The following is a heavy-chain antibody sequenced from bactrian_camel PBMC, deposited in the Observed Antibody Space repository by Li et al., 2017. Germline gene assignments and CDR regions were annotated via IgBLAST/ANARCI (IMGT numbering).Heavy chain of an antibody. D-gene: IGHD6*01. J-gene: IGHJ6*01. CDR2: IDTGGST. CDR3: AAVLGYGGSWCHGS. CDR1: GFTFSSYG. Sequence: DVQLVESGGGFVQPGGSLRLSCAASGFTFSSYGMTWVRQAPGKGLEWISTIDTGGSTYYADSVKGRFTISRDNAKKTLYLQMNSLKTEDTAVYYCAAVLGYGGSWCHGSWGQGTQVTVS. V-gene: IGHV3S10*01.